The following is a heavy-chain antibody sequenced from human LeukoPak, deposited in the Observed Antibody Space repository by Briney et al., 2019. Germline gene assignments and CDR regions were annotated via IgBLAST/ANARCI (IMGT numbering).Heavy chain of an antibody. CDR1: GYTFTSYG. CDR3: ARGAITGTTPDYFDY. V-gene: IGHV1-2*04. J-gene: IGHJ4*02. D-gene: IGHD1-7*01. Sequence: ASVKVSCKASGYTFTSYGISWVRQAPGQGLEWMGWINPNSGGTNYAQKFQGWVTMTRDTSISTAYMELSRLRSDDTAVYYCARGAITGTTPDYFDYWGQGTLVTVSS. CDR2: INPNSGGT.